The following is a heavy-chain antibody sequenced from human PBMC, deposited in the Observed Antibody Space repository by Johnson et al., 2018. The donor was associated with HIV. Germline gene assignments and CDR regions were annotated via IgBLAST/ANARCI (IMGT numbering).Heavy chain of an antibody. Sequence: QVQLVESGGGVVQPGRSLRLSCAASGFTFSSYAMHWVRQAPGKGLEWVAVISYDGSNKYYADSVKGRFTISRDNAKNSLYLQMNSLIAEDTAVYYCARASYYYGSADIWGQGTMVTVSS. CDR2: ISYDGSNK. CDR3: ARASYYYGSADI. CDR1: GFTFSSYA. J-gene: IGHJ3*02. V-gene: IGHV3-30-3*01. D-gene: IGHD3-10*01.